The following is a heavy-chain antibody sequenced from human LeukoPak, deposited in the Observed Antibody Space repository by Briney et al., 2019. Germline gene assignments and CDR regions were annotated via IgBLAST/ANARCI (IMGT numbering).Heavy chain of an antibody. CDR3: ARGHSMQRDAFDI. CDR1: GYTFTSYD. D-gene: IGHD2/OR15-2a*01. Sequence: ASVKVSCKASGYTFTSYDINWVRQATGQGLEWMGWMNPNSGNTGYAQKFQGRVTMTRNTSISTAYTELSSLRSEDTAVYYCARGHSMQRDAFDIWGQGTMVTVSS. J-gene: IGHJ3*02. CDR2: MNPNSGNT. V-gene: IGHV1-8*01.